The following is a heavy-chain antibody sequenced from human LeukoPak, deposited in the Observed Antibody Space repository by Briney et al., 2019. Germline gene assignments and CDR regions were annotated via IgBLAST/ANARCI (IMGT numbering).Heavy chain of an antibody. CDR2: MNPNSGNT. J-gene: IGHJ5*02. D-gene: IGHD3-10*01. CDR3: ARGGAWVRGVIPSNWFDP. CDR1: GYTFTSYD. Sequence: PKASVKVSCKASGYTFTSYDINWVRQATGQGLEWMGWMNPNSGNTGYAQKFQGRVTITRNTSISTAYMELSSLRSEDTAVYYCARGGAWVRGVIPSNWFDPWGQGTLVTVSS. V-gene: IGHV1-8*03.